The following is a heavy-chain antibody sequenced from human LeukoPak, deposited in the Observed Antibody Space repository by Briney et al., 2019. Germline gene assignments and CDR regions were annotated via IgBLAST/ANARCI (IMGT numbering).Heavy chain of an antibody. V-gene: IGHV3-74*01. CDR2: ITSDGSTT. CDR1: GFTFSNFG. J-gene: IGHJ4*02. Sequence: GGSLRLSCAAPGFTFSNFGMHWVRQAPGKGLVWVSRITSDGSTTNYADSVKGRFTISRDNAKNTLYLQMNSLRAEDTAVYFCTRGRYTSSWLDYWGQGTLVTVSS. D-gene: IGHD6-13*01. CDR3: TRGRYTSSWLDY.